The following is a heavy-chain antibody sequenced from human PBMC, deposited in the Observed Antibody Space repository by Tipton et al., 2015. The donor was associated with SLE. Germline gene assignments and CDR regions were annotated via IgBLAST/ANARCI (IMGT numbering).Heavy chain of an antibody. J-gene: IGHJ3*02. V-gene: IGHV4-61*02. CDR3: ARGFDGFDI. CDR2: IYTSGST. CDR1: GGSISSGSYY. Sequence: TLSLTCTVSGGSISSGSYYWSWIRQPAGKGLEWIGRIYTSGSTNYNPSLKSRVTISVDTSKNQFSLKLVFVTAADTAVYYCARGFDGFDIWGQGTMVTVSS.